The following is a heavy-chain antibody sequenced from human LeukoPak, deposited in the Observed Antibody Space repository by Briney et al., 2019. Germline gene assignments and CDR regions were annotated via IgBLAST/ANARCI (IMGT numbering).Heavy chain of an antibody. J-gene: IGHJ6*02. CDR2: IKQDGSEK. V-gene: IGHV3-7*01. CDR3: ARVQGDGYNEYYYYYGMDV. Sequence: GGSLRLSCAASGFTFSSYWMSWVRQAPGKGLEWVANIKQDGSEKYYVDSVKGRFTIPRDNAKNSLYPQMNSLRAEDTAVYYCARVQGDGYNEYYYYYGMDVWGQGTTVTVSS. CDR1: GFTFSSYW. D-gene: IGHD5-24*01.